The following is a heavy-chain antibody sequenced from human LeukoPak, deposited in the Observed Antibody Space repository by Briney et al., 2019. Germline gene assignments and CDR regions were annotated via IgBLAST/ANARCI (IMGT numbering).Heavy chain of an antibody. D-gene: IGHD6-19*01. Sequence: GGSLRLSCAASGFTFSNAWMSWVRQAPGKGLEWVSTISGSGGTIYYAESVKGRFTISRGNSKKTLYLQMNSLSADDTAVYYCARAWAVDGGTRGADFDYWGQGTLVTVSS. CDR2: ISGSGGTI. J-gene: IGHJ4*02. CDR3: ARAWAVDGGTRGADFDY. CDR1: GFTFSNAW. V-gene: IGHV3-23*01.